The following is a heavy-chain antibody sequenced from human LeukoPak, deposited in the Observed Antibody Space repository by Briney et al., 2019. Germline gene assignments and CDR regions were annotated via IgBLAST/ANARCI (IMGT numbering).Heavy chain of an antibody. CDR1: GFTFSSYA. CDR2: ISGSGGST. CDR3: ARALHSYSYYIAV. V-gene: IGHV3-23*01. J-gene: IGHJ6*03. D-gene: IGHD5-24*01. Sequence: PGGSLTLSCAASGFTFSSYAMSWVRQAPGKGLEWVSAISGSGGSTYYADSVKGRFTISRDNSKNTLYLQMNSLRAEDTGVYYCARALHSYSYYIAVWGKGTTVTVSS.